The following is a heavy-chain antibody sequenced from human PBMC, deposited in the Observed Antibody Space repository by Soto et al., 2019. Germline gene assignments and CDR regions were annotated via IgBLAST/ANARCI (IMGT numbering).Heavy chain of an antibody. D-gene: IGHD4-17*01. CDR2: IWYDGSNK. CDR3: ARGPGESAAEFDY. J-gene: IGHJ4*02. CDR1: GFTFSSYG. Sequence: GGTLRLSCAASGFTFSSYGMRWVSQAPGKGLEWVAVIWYDGSNKYYADSVKGRFTISRDNSKNTLYLQMNSLSAEDTAVYYCARGPGESAAEFDYWGQGTLVTVSS. V-gene: IGHV3-33*01.